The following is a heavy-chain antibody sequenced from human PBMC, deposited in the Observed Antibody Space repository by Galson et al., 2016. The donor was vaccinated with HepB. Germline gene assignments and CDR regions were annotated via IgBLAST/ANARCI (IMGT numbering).Heavy chain of an antibody. V-gene: IGHV3-23*01. CDR2: ISGSGGGTYT. Sequence: SLRLSCAASAFTFSAYGTSWVRQAPGKGLEWVSAISGSGGGTYTYYADSVKGRFTISRDHSKNTLYLQMSSLRAEDTAIYYCAKVGDRDSHYYMDVWGKGTTVTVSS. J-gene: IGHJ6*03. D-gene: IGHD5-24*01. CDR3: AKVGDRDSHYYMDV. CDR1: AFTFSAYG.